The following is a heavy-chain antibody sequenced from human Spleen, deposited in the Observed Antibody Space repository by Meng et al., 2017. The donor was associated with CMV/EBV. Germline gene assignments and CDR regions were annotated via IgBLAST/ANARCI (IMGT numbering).Heavy chain of an antibody. CDR1: GGSISSHY. D-gene: IGHD2-2*01. CDR3: ARHCSSTSPLYYYYGMDV. Sequence: SETLSLTCTVSGGSISSHYWTWIRQPPGKGLEWIGCINYSGSTNYNPSLESRVAISVDTSKNQFSLKLSSVTAADTAVYFCARHCSSTSPLYYYYGMDVWGQGTTVTVSS. J-gene: IGHJ6*02. CDR2: INYSGST. V-gene: IGHV4-59*08.